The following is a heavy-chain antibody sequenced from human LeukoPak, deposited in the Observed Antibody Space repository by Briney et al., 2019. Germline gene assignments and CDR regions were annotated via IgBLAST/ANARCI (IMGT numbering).Heavy chain of an antibody. CDR1: GFTFSSNW. J-gene: IGHJ6*02. CDR3: TRDLSV. V-gene: IGHV3-74*03. Sequence: GGSLRLSCAVSGFTFSSNWMHWVRQAPGKGLVWVSHIRSDGSFTKYADSVKGRFTISRDNAKNTLYLQMNSLRAEDTGMYYCTRDLSVWGRGTTVTVSS. CDR2: IRSDGSFT.